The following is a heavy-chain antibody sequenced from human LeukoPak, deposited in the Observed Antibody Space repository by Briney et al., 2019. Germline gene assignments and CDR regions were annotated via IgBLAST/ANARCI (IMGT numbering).Heavy chain of an antibody. Sequence: SQTLSLTCTVSGGSISSGGYYWSWIRQHPGKGLEWIGYIYYSGSTYYNPSLKSRVTISVDTSKNQFSLKLSSVTAADMAVYYCAREVVVPAAILGTMNWFDPWGQGTLVTVSS. J-gene: IGHJ5*02. V-gene: IGHV4-31*03. CDR2: IYYSGST. CDR3: AREVVVPAAILGTMNWFDP. CDR1: GGSISSGGYY. D-gene: IGHD2-2*01.